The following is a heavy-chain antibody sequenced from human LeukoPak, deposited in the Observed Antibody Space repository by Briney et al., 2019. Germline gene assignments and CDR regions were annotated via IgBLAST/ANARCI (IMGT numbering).Heavy chain of an antibody. CDR1: GFTFSSYS. D-gene: IGHD2-21*01. CDR3: ASEKGDEGFDY. CDR2: ISSSSYI. J-gene: IGHJ4*02. V-gene: IGHV3-21*01. Sequence: GGSLRLSCAASGFTFSSYSMNWVRQAPGKGLEWVSSISSSSYIYYADSVKGRFTISRDNAKNSLYLQMNSLRAEDTAVYYCASEKGDEGFDYWGQGTLVTVSS.